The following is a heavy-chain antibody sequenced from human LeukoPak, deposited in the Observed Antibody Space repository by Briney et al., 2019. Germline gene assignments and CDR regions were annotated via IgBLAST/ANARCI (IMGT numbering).Heavy chain of an antibody. CDR1: GFTFDDSD. J-gene: IGHJ1*01. V-gene: IGHV3-43*02. D-gene: IGHD5-24*01. CDR3: AKDKYDGYNSADFHH. CDR2: IRLDVGNT. Sequence: PGGSLSLSCAASGFTFDDSDMHCVRKSPGKGLGWVSVIRLDVGNTFYAYSVKGRFTISRNNCKNSLYLQMQSLTIEATALYSCAKDKYDGYNSADFHHWGQGTLATVS.